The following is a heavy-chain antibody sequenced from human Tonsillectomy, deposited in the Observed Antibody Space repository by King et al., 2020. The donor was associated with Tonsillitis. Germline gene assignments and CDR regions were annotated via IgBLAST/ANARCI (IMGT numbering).Heavy chain of an antibody. CDR1: GFTFSNAW. CDR2: IKSKTDGGTT. Sequence: QLVQSGGGLVKPGGSLRLSCAASGFTFSNAWMNWVRQAPGKGLEWVGRIKSKTDGGTTDYAAPVKGRFTISGDDSKNTLYLQMNSLKTEDTAVYYCTSDNRGSGYVTFPFVYWGQGTLVTVSS. V-gene: IGHV3-15*07. D-gene: IGHD5-12*01. CDR3: TSDNRGSGYVTFPFVY. J-gene: IGHJ4*02.